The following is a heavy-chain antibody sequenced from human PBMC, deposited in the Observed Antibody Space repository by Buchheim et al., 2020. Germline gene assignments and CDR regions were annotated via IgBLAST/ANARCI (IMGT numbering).Heavy chain of an antibody. CDR1: GGSFSGYY. CDR3: ASSFSGYDYSNAFDI. Sequence: QVQLQQWGAGLLKPSETLSLTCAVYGGSFSGYYWSWIRQPPGKGLEWIGEINHSGSTNYNPSLKSRVTISVDTSKNQFSLKLSSVTAADTAVYYCASSFSGYDYSNAFDIWGQGT. J-gene: IGHJ3*02. CDR2: INHSGST. V-gene: IGHV4-34*01. D-gene: IGHD5-12*01.